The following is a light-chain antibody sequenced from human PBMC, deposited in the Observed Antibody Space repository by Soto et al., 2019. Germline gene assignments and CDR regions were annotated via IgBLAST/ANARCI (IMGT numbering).Light chain of an antibody. CDR3: QVWDSSSDHVV. V-gene: IGLV3-21*04. Sequence: SYELTQPPSVSVAPGKTARITCGGNNIGRKSVHWYQQKPGQAPVLVIYYDSDRPSGSPERFSGSNSGNTATLTISRVEAGDEADYYCQVWDSSSDHVVFGGGTKVTVL. CDR1: NIGRKS. J-gene: IGLJ2*01. CDR2: YDS.